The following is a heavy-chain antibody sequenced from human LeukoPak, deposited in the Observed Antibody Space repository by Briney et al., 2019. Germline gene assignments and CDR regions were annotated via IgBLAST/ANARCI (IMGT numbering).Heavy chain of an antibody. Sequence: SETLSLTCAVYGGSFSGYYWSWIRQPPGKGLEWIGEINHSGSTNYNPSLKSRVTISVDTSKNQFSLKLSSVTAADTAVYYCARGGGTWPFGYWGQGTLVAVSS. CDR2: INHSGST. CDR1: GGSFSGYY. V-gene: IGHV4-34*01. D-gene: IGHD3-16*01. J-gene: IGHJ4*02. CDR3: ARGGGTWPFGY.